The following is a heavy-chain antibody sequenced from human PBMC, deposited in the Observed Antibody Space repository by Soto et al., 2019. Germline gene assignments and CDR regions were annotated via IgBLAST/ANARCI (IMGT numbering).Heavy chain of an antibody. CDR1: GYTFIDYY. J-gene: IGHJ4*02. D-gene: IGHD5-12*01. CDR2: INPNSGAS. V-gene: IGHV1-2*02. Sequence: ASVKVSCKTSGYTFIDYYVHWIRQAPGQGLEWVGWINPNSGASNYAQNFQGRVTMTRDRSSSTVYMELTGLRSDDTAVYYCARWSDVVATHDSSGQGTLVTVCS. CDR3: ARWSDVVATHDS.